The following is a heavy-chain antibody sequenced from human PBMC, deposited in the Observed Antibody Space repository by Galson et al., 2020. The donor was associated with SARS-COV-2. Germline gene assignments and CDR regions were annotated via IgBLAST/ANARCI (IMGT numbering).Heavy chain of an antibody. V-gene: IGHV1-18*01. CDR2: ISAYNGNT. CDR1: GYTFTSYG. D-gene: IGHD3-10*01. CDR3: ARDWGSVNHDAFDI. J-gene: IGHJ3*02. Sequence: ASVKVSCKASGYTFTSYGISWVRQAPGQGLEWMGWISAYNGNTNYAQKLQGRVTMTTDTSTSTAYMELRSLRSDDTAVYYCARDWGSVNHDAFDIWGQGTMVTVSS.